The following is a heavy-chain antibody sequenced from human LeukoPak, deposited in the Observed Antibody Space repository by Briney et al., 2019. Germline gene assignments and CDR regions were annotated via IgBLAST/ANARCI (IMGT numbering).Heavy chain of an antibody. J-gene: IGHJ5*02. Sequence: SETLSLTCTVSGGSISSSPYYWGWIRQPPGKGLEWIGSIYYSGTTHYSPSLESRVTISVDTSKNQFSLKVASVTAADTAIYYCAKGAGGFSYYNWFDPWGQGTLVTVSS. V-gene: IGHV4-39*07. CDR2: IYYSGTT. CDR1: GGSISSSPYY. D-gene: IGHD5-18*01. CDR3: AKGAGGFSYYNWFDP.